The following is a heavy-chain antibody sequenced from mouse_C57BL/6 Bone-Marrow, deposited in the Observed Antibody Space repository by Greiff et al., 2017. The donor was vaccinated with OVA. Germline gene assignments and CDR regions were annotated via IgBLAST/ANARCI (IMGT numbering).Heavy chain of an antibody. J-gene: IGHJ3*01. CDR2: ISSGGSYT. CDR3: ARHILTGPFAY. V-gene: IGHV5-6*01. CDR1: GYTFSSYG. D-gene: IGHD4-1*01. Sequence: EVQLKESGGDLVKPGGSLKLSCAASGYTFSSYGMSWVRQTPDKRLEWVATISSGGSYTYYSDSVKGRFTNTRDNAKNTPYLQMSSLKSEDSALYYCARHILTGPFAYWGQGTLVTVSA.